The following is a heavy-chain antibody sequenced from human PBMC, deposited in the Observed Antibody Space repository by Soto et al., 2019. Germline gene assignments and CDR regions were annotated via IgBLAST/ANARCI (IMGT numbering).Heavy chain of an antibody. CDR1: GGSISSYY. Sequence: SETLSLTCTVSGGSISSYYWSWIRQPPGKGLEWIGYIYYSGSTNYNPSLKSRVTISVDTSKNQFSLKLSSVTAADTAVYYCARASDYYGMDVWGQGTTVTVSS. CDR2: IYYSGST. CDR3: ARASDYYGMDV. J-gene: IGHJ6*02. V-gene: IGHV4-59*01.